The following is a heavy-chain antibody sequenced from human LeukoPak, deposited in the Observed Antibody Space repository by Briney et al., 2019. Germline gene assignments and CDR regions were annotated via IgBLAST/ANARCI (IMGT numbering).Heavy chain of an antibody. CDR1: GGSISSYY. J-gene: IGHJ3*02. D-gene: IGHD6-13*01. CDR2: INHSGST. CDR3: ARSEQQLVQDAFDI. V-gene: IGHV4-34*01. Sequence: SETLSLTCTVSGGSISSYYWSWIRQPPGKGLEWIGEINHSGSTNYNPSLKSRVTISVDTSKNQFSLKLSSVTAADTAVYYCARSEQQLVQDAFDIWGQGTMVTVSS.